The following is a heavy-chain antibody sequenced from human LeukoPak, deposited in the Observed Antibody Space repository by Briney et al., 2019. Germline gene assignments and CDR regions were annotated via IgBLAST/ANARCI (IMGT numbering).Heavy chain of an antibody. CDR2: IYYSGST. CDR3: ARASLYCDSSGYGVAFDI. CDR1: GGSISSYY. D-gene: IGHD3-22*01. V-gene: IGHV4-59*01. J-gene: IGHJ3*02. Sequence: SETLSLTCTVSGGSISSYYWSWIRQPPGKGLEWIGYIYYSGSTNYNPSLKSRVTISVDTSKNQFSLKLSSVTAADTAVYYCARASLYCDSSGYGVAFDIWGQGTMVTVSS.